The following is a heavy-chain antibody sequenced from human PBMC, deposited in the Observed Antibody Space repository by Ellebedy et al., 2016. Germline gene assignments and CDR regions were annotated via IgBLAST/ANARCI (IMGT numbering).Heavy chain of an antibody. CDR1: GVTFSTYR. J-gene: IGHJ4*02. Sequence: GESLKISCAASGVTFSTYRVHWVRQAPGKGPEWVAVISYDGDKQYYADSVKGRFTISRDSSKNTLFLQMNSLRSEDTAVYYCARALGIAAAGLPGWGQGTLVTVSS. CDR3: ARALGIAAAGLPG. CDR2: ISYDGDKQ. V-gene: IGHV3-30-3*01. D-gene: IGHD6-13*01.